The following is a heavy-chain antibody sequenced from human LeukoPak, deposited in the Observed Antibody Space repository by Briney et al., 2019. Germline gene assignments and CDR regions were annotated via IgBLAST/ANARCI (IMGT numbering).Heavy chain of an antibody. CDR3: AMGAYCSGGSCPLGRWFDP. V-gene: IGHV1-46*01. D-gene: IGHD2-15*01. J-gene: IGHJ5*02. CDR2: INPSGGST. Sequence: RVASVKVSCKASGYTFTSYYMHWVRQAPGQGLEWMGIINPSGGSTSYAQKFQGRVTMTRDMSTSTVYMELSSLRSEDTAVYYCAMGAYCSGGSCPLGRWFDPWGQGTLVTVSS. CDR1: GYTFTSYY.